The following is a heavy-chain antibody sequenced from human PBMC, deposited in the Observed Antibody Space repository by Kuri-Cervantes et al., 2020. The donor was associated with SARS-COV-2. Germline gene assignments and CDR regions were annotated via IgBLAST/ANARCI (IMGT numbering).Heavy chain of an antibody. Sequence: GSLRLSCAVYGGSFSGYYWSWIRQPPGKGLEWIGEINHSGSTNYNPSLKSRVTISVDTSKNQFSLKLSSVTAADTAAYYCARGRVYARRIYYYYYGMDVWGQGTTVTVSS. CDR2: INHSGST. CDR1: GGSFSGYY. CDR3: ARGRVYARRIYYYYYGMDV. D-gene: IGHD3-16*01. J-gene: IGHJ6*02. V-gene: IGHV4-34*01.